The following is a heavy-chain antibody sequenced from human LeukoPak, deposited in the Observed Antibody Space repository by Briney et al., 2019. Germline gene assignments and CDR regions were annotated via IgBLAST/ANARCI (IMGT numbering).Heavy chain of an antibody. J-gene: IGHJ1*01. Sequence: PSETLSLTCAVYGGSFSGYYWSWIRQPPGKGLEWIGEINHSGSTNYNPSLKSRVTISVDTSKNQFSLKLSSVTAADTAVYYCARGRIAVAGTKVNGYFQHWGQGTLVTVSS. D-gene: IGHD6-19*01. CDR3: ARGRIAVAGTKVNGYFQH. CDR1: GGSFSGYY. V-gene: IGHV4-34*01. CDR2: INHSGST.